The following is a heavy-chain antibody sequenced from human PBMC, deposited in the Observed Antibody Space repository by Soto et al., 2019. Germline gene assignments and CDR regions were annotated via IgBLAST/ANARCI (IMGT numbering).Heavy chain of an antibody. CDR1: GGTFRNYP. CDR2: ISPYDGNT. V-gene: IGHV1-18*01. J-gene: IGHJ6*02. Sequence: EASVKVSCKASGGTFRNYPINWVRRAPGQGLEWLGWISPYDGNTKYAQILQGRVSMTTDTSTKTAYMEVRSLRSDDTAVYYCARGGYYDSSGSRNYHYYGMNVWGQGTTVTVSS. CDR3: ARGGYYDSSGSRNYHYYGMNV. D-gene: IGHD3-22*01.